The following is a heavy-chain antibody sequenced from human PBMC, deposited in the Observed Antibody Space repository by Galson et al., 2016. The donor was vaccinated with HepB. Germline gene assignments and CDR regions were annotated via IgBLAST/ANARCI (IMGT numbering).Heavy chain of an antibody. CDR3: ARDDSSGGSYYYYGLDV. CDR1: GFTLTNYA. D-gene: IGHD3-10*01. V-gene: IGHV7-4-1*02. J-gene: IGHJ6*02. Sequence: SVKVSCKASGFTLTNYAINWVRQAPGQGLEWMGWIDTNTGNPTYAQGFTGRFLFSLDTSVSTAYLQISSLKTEDTALYFCARDDSSGGSYYYYGLDVWGQGTTVIVSS. CDR2: IDTNTGNP.